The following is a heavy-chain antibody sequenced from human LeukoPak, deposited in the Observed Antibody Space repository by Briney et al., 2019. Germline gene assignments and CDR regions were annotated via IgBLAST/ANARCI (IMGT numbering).Heavy chain of an antibody. CDR2: IYTSGST. CDR1: GGSISSGSYY. Sequence: SETLSLTCTVSGGSISSGSYYWSWIRQPAGKGLQWIGRIYTSGSTNYNPSLKSRVTISVDTSKNQFSLKLSSVTAADTAVYYCARGNDYGGNSGLYYAFDIWGQGTMVTVSP. V-gene: IGHV4-61*02. D-gene: IGHD4-23*01. CDR3: ARGNDYGGNSGLYYAFDI. J-gene: IGHJ3*02.